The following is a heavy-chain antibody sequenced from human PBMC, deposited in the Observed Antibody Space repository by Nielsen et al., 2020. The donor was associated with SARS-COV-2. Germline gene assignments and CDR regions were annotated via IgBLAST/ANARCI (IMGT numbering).Heavy chain of an antibody. CDR1: GFTFSSYA. V-gene: IGHV3-23*03. CDR3: SRRPSSQRDHGMDV. D-gene: IGHD2-2*01. CDR2: IYSGGSST. J-gene: IGHJ6*02. Sequence: GESLKISCAASGFTFSSYAMSWVRQAPGKGLEWVSVIYSGGSSTYYADSVKGRFTISRDNSKNTLYLQMNSLRAEDTAVYYCSRRPSSQRDHGMDVWGQGTTVTVSS.